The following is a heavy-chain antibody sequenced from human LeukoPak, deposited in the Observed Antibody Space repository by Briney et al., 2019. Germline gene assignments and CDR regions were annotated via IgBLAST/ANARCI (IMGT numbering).Heavy chain of an antibody. D-gene: IGHD3-9*01. CDR3: ARPYDILTGYYFNAFDI. CDR1: GFTFSSYG. CDR2: ISYDGSNK. J-gene: IGHJ3*02. Sequence: PGRSLRLSCAASGFTFSSYGMHWVRQAPGKGLEWVAVISYDGSNKYYADSVKGRFTISRDNSKNTLYLQMNSLRAEDTAVYYCARPYDILTGYYFNAFDIWAKGQWSPSLQ. V-gene: IGHV3-30*03.